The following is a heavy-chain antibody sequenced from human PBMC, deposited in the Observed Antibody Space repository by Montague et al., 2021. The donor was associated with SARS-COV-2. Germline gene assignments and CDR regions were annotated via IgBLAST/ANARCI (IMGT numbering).Heavy chain of an antibody. D-gene: IGHD3-22*01. V-gene: IGHV4-34*01. CDR1: GGSFGDDH. J-gene: IGHJ4*02. Sequence: SETLSLTCAVYGGSFGDDHWSWIRQPPGKGLEWIGNIRQSGRTNYNPSPKSRVTISVDTSKNQFSLKLTSVTAADTGLYFCARGHLSVSMFVVVFTSASYYFDYWGQGAQVTVSS. CDR3: ARGHLSVSMFVVVFTSASYYFDY. CDR2: IRQSGRT.